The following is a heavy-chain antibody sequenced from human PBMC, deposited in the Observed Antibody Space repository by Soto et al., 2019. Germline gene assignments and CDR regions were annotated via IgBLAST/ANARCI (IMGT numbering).Heavy chain of an antibody. V-gene: IGHV3-30*18. D-gene: IGHD3-10*01. CDR3: ANISTEVRGLRDRYYYPGMDV. Sequence: QVQLVESGGAVVQPGRSLRLSCAASGFTFSNYGMHWVRQVPGKGLEWVAVISYDGSNKYYADSVKGRFTISRDNSKNTLYLQMNTLRPEDTGVYYCANISTEVRGLRDRYYYPGMDVWGQGTTVIASS. CDR2: ISYDGSNK. J-gene: IGHJ6*02. CDR1: GFTFSNYG.